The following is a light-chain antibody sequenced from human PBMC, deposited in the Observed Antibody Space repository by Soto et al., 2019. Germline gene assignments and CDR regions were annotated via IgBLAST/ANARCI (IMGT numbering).Light chain of an antibody. CDR2: GNS. CDR3: QSYDSSLSGVV. CDR1: SSQIGAGYD. Sequence: QSVLTQPPSVAGAPGQRVTLSCTWGSSQIGAGYDVHWYQQLPGTAPKLLIYGNSNRPSGVPDRFSGSKSGTSASLAITGLQAEDEADYYCQSYDSSLSGVVFGGGTKLTVL. V-gene: IGLV1-40*01. J-gene: IGLJ2*01.